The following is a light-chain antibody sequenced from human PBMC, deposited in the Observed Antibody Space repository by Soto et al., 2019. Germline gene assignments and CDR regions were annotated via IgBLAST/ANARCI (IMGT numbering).Light chain of an antibody. CDR1: QGIRNE. CDR2: AAS. Sequence: AIQMTQSPSSLSASVGDRVTITCRASQGIRNELGWYQQKPGKAPKLLIYAASSVQSGGPSRFSGSASGTDFTLTISSLQPEDFATYYCLQDYNFPPTFGQGTKVEIK. V-gene: IGKV1-6*01. J-gene: IGKJ1*01. CDR3: LQDYNFPPT.